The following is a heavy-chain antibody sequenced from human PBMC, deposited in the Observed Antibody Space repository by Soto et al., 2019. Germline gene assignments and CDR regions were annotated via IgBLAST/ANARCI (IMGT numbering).Heavy chain of an antibody. J-gene: IGHJ3*02. D-gene: IGHD2-8*01. CDR1: GGTFSSYA. Sequence: SVKGSFKASGGTFSSYAISLVRQAPGQGLEWMGGMIPIFGTANYAQKFQGRVTITTDESTSTAYMELSSLRSEDTAVYCCARGASCTNGVCYTEAFDIWGQGTMVTVSS. CDR2: MIPIFGTA. CDR3: ARGASCTNGVCYTEAFDI. V-gene: IGHV1-69*05.